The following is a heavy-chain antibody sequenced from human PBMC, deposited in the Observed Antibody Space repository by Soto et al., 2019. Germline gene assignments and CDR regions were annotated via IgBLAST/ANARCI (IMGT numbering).Heavy chain of an antibody. CDR2: INDSGYS. CDR1: VGSFSGYY. V-gene: IGHV4-34*01. CDR3: ARGRKKRHFYNYGLDV. Sequence: SETLSLTCAVYVGSFSGYYWTWVRQSQGKGLEWIGEINDSGYSKYNPSLKSRVTMSVDTSKSQFSVTLTSVTAADTAVCFCARGRKKRHFYNYGLDVWGPGTTVTVSS. J-gene: IGHJ6*02.